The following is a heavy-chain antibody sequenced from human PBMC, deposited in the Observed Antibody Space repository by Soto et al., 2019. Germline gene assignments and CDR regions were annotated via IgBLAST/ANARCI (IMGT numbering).Heavy chain of an antibody. J-gene: IGHJ4*02. D-gene: IGHD4-17*01. Sequence: EVQLVESGGGLVQPGGSLRLSCAASGFTVSSNYMSWVRQAPGKGLEWVSVIYSGGSTYYADSVKGRFTISRDNSKNTLYRQMNSLRAEDTAVYYCASAEDYGPFDYWGQGTLVTVAS. V-gene: IGHV3-66*01. CDR1: GFTVSSNY. CDR2: IYSGGST. CDR3: ASAEDYGPFDY.